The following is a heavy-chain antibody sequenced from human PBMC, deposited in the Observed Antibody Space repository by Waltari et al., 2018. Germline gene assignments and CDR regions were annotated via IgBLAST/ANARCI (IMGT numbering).Heavy chain of an antibody. CDR1: GGPITTSY. CDR2: IYYSGST. D-gene: IGHD3-22*01. Sequence: QVQLQESGPPLVKPSETLSLTCTVSGGPITTSYWSWLRQPPGKGLEWIGYIYYSGSTSYNPSLKSRVTISLEKSKNQFSLELSSVTAADTAVYYCARDRDSSGYYPEYWFFDLWGRGTLITVSS. V-gene: IGHV4-59*01. J-gene: IGHJ2*01. CDR3: ARDRDSSGYYPEYWFFDL.